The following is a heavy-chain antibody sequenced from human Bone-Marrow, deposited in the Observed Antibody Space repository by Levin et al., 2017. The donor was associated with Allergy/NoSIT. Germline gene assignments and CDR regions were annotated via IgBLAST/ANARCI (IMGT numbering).Heavy chain of an antibody. CDR2: ISYDGSNK. CDR3: AKDQMQWLVLYYFDY. V-gene: IGHV3-30*18. D-gene: IGHD6-19*01. CDR1: GFTFSSYG. Sequence: GGSLRLSCAASGFTFSSYGMHWVRQAPGKGLEWVAVISYDGSNKYYADSVKGRFTISRDNSKNTLYLQMNSLRAEDTAVYYCAKDQMQWLVLYYFDYWGQGTLVTVSS. J-gene: IGHJ4*02.